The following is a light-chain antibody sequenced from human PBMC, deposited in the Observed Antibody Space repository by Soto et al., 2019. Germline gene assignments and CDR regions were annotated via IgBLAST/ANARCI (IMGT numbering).Light chain of an antibody. Sequence: DIQLTQSPSTLSASVGDRVTLTCRASLSLSSRLAWYQQKPGKAPKFLIYDASTLKSGVPSRFSGSGSGTEFTLTISSLQPDDFATYYCQHYNSYSEAFGQGTKVDIK. CDR1: LSLSSR. CDR3: QHYNSYSEA. CDR2: DAS. V-gene: IGKV1-5*01. J-gene: IGKJ1*01.